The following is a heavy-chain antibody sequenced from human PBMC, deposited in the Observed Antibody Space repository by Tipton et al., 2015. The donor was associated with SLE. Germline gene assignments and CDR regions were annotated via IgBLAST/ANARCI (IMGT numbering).Heavy chain of an antibody. D-gene: IGHD2-15*01. CDR3: ARLSAAYFYYMDV. CDR2: IYYSGST. CDR1: GGSISSSSYY. J-gene: IGHJ6*03. V-gene: IGHV4-39*01. Sequence: TLSLTCTVSGGSISSSSYYWGWIRQPPGKGLEWIGSIYYSGSTYYNPSLKSRVTISVDTSKNQFSLKLSSVTAADTAVYYCARLSAAYFYYMDVWGKGTTVTVSS.